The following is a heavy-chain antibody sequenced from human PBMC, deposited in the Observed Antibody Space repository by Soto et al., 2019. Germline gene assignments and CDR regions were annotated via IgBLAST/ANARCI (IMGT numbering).Heavy chain of an antibody. CDR3: ARAASGVIYIDY. CDR2: ICYDGSQK. D-gene: IGHD2-15*01. Sequence: SLSLSCTSSGFTFSAYAMHWVRQAPGKGLEWVAIICYDGSQKYYGDSVKGRFTISRDNSKSTLYLLMDSLRADDTAVYYCARAASGVIYIDYWGQGTLVTVYS. J-gene: IGHJ4*02. CDR1: GFTFSAYA. V-gene: IGHV3-33*01.